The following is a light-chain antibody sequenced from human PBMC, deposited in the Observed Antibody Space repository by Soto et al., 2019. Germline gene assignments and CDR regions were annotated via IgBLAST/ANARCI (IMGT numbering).Light chain of an antibody. CDR1: QIISSTY. CDR3: QHYGTSLYT. V-gene: IGKV3-20*01. J-gene: IGKJ2*01. CDR2: GAS. Sequence: DIVLTQSPGTLSLSPGERATLSCRASQIISSTYLGWYQQKPGQAPRLLIYGASSRATGIPDRFSGSGPGTDFPLTISRLEPEDFAVYYCQHYGTSLYTFGQGTKLEIK.